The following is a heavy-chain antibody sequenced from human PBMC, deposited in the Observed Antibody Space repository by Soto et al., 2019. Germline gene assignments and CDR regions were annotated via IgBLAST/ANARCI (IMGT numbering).Heavy chain of an antibody. D-gene: IGHD5-12*01. J-gene: IGHJ5*02. Sequence: GGSLRLSCAASGFIFSDYEINWVRQAPGKGLEWVSYISGSGLTIYYADSVKGRFTISRDNAKNSLYLQMNSLGVKDTAVYYCARGPYRNTYNWFDSWGQGTLVTVSS. CDR1: GFIFSDYE. CDR3: ARGPYRNTYNWFDS. CDR2: ISGSGLTI. V-gene: IGHV3-48*03.